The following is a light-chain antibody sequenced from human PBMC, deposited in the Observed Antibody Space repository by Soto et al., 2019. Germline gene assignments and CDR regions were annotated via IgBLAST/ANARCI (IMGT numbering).Light chain of an antibody. J-gene: IGKJ2*03. Sequence: EIVLTQSPGTLSLSPGESATLSCRASQSVSSTNLAWYQQKPGQSPRLVMFGASSRATGIPDRFSGSGSGKDFTLTISRLEPEDFAVYFCQKYCSSPVSFGQGTKLEIK. CDR2: GAS. CDR1: QSVSSTN. CDR3: QKYCSSPVS. V-gene: IGKV3-20*01.